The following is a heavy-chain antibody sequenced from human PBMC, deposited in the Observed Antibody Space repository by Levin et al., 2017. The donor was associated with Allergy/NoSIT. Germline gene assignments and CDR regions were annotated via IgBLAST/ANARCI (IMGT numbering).Heavy chain of an antibody. V-gene: IGHV4-39*01. D-gene: IGHD5-12*01. Sequence: SETLSLTCTVSGGSISSSSYYWGWIRQPPGKGLEWIGSIYYSGSTYYNPSLKSRVTISVDTSKNQFSLKLSSVTAADTAVYYCARGRDSGYDFDWYFDLWGRGTLVTVSS. CDR2: IYYSGST. CDR1: GGSISSSSYY. CDR3: ARGRDSGYDFDWYFDL. J-gene: IGHJ2*01.